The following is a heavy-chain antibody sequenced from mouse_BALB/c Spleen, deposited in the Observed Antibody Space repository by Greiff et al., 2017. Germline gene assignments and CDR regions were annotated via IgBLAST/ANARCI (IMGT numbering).Heavy chain of an antibody. Sequence: EVMLVESGGGLVKPGGSLKLSCAASGFTFSSYAMSWVRQTPEKRLEWVASISSGGSTYYPDSVKGRFTISRDNARNILYLQMSSLRSEDTAMYYCARGEGFAYWGQGTLVTVSA. V-gene: IGHV5-6-5*01. CDR2: ISSGGST. J-gene: IGHJ3*01. CDR3: ARGEGFAY. CDR1: GFTFSSYA.